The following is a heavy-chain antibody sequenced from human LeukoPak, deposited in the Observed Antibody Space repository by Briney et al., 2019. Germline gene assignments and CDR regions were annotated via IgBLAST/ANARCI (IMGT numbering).Heavy chain of an antibody. J-gene: IGHJ4*02. CDR2: VYYSGCT. Sequence: PSETLSLTCTVSGGSISSYYWSWIRQPPGKGLEWLGYVYYSGCTNYNPSLQSRVTMSVDSSKNQFSLKLSSVTAADTAVCYCARHSYCGRDCYLDYWGQGTLVSVSS. V-gene: IGHV4-59*08. CDR1: GGSISSYY. D-gene: IGHD2-21*02. CDR3: ARHSYCGRDCYLDY.